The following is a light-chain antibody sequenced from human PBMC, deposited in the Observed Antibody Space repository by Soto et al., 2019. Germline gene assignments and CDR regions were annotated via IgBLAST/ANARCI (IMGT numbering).Light chain of an antibody. Sequence: CLSPGERATLSCRASQSVSRNLAWYQQKPGQAPRLLIYGASSRTTGTPDRFSGSGSGTDFTLTISRLEPEDFAMYYCQQCGGSPTFGQGTKVDIK. J-gene: IGKJ1*01. CDR2: GAS. V-gene: IGKV3-20*01. CDR3: QQCGGSPT. CDR1: QSVSRN.